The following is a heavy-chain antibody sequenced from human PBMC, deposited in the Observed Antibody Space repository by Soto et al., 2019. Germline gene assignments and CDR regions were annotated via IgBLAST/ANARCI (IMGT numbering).Heavy chain of an antibody. J-gene: IGHJ4*02. V-gene: IGHV3-9*01. Sequence: PVGSLRLSCAVSCFTFDDNSMHWVRQAPEKGLEWVSGINWKSDIGYADSVKGRFTISRDNAENSFYLQMNSLRAEDTALYYCAISQDRGGRTTFIYWGQGTQVTVSS. CDR2: INWKSDI. D-gene: IGHD3-16*01. CDR3: AISQDRGGRTTFIY. CDR1: CFTFDDNS.